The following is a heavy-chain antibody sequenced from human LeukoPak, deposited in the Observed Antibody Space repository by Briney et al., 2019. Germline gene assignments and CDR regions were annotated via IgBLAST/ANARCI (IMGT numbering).Heavy chain of an antibody. J-gene: IGHJ6*02. CDR1: GGSISSYY. CDR3: ARTPDTLNYYYYGMDV. V-gene: IGHV4-59*01. Sequence: SETLSLTCTVSGGSISSYYWSWIRQPPGKGLEWIGFIYYSGSTNYNPSLKSRVTISVDTSKNQFSLKLSSVTAADTAVYYCARTPDTLNYYYYGMDVWGQGTTVTVSS. CDR2: IYYSGST. D-gene: IGHD2-2*02.